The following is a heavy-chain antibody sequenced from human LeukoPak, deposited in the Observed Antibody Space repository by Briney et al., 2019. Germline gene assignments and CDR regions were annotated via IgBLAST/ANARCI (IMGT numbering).Heavy chain of an antibody. Sequence: GGSLRLSCAASGFTFDDYAMHWVRQAPGKGLEWVSGISWNSGSIGYADSVKGRFTISRDNAKNSLYLQMNSLRAEDTALYYCANSPRGSPYYDSSGYWAYFQHWGQGTLVTVSS. J-gene: IGHJ1*01. V-gene: IGHV3-9*01. CDR1: GFTFDDYA. CDR2: ISWNSGSI. D-gene: IGHD3-22*01. CDR3: ANSPRGSPYYDSSGYWAYFQH.